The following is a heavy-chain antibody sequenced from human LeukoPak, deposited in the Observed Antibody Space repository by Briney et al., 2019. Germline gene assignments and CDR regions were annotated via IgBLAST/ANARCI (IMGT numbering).Heavy chain of an antibody. CDR1: GYTFTTYY. CDR3: ARENYGDYGGLIYFDY. Sequence: ASVKVSCKASGYTFTTYYMYWVRQAPGQGLEWMGMINPSGDSTSYAQKFQGRVTMTRDTSTSTVYMELSSLRSEDTAVYYCARENYGDYGGLIYFDYWGQGTLVTVSS. J-gene: IGHJ4*02. V-gene: IGHV1-46*01. CDR2: INPSGDST. D-gene: IGHD4-17*01.